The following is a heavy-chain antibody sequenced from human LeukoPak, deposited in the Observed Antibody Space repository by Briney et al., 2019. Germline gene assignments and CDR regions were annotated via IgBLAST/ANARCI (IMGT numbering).Heavy chain of an antibody. Sequence: SETLSLTCTVSGGSISSYYWSWIRQPPGKGLEWIGYIYCSGSTNYNPSLKSRVTISVDTSKNQFSLKLSSVTAADTAVYYCARGYGSGSYYTNWGQGTLVTVSS. D-gene: IGHD3-10*01. V-gene: IGHV4-59*01. CDR1: GGSISSYY. J-gene: IGHJ4*02. CDR3: ARGYGSGSYYTN. CDR2: IYCSGST.